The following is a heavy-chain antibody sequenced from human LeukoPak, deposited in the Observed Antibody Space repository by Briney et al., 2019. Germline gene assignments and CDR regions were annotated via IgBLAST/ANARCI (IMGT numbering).Heavy chain of an antibody. V-gene: IGHV1-8*01. Sequence: ASVKVSCKASGYTFTSYDINWVRQATGQGLEWMGWMNPNSGNTGYAQKFQGRVTMTRNTSISTAYMELSSLRSEDTAVYYCARGHQRVGCIWGSYRNKPFDYWGQGTLVTVSS. CDR3: ARGHQRVGCIWGSYRNKPFDY. CDR2: MNPNSGNT. J-gene: IGHJ4*02. D-gene: IGHD3-16*02. CDR1: GYTFTSYD.